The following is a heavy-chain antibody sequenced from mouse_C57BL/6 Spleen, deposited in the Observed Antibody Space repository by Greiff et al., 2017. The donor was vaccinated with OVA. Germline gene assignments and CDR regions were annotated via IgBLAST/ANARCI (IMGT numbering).Heavy chain of an antibody. D-gene: IGHD4-1*01. J-gene: IGHJ4*01. CDR1: GYTFTSYW. V-gene: IGHV1-55*01. CDR3: ARSPDGDWGLFANGG. Sequence: VQLQQPGAELVKPGASVKMSCKASGYTFTSYWITWVKQRPGQGLEWIGDIYPGSGSTNYNEKFKSKATLTVDTSSSTAYMQLSSLTSEDSAVYFCARSPDGDWGLFANGGWGTGASVTV. CDR2: IYPGSGST.